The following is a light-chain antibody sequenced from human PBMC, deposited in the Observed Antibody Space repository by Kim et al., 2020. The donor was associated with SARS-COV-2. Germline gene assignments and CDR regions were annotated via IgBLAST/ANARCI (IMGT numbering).Light chain of an antibody. CDR1: NIGSKS. J-gene: IGLJ3*02. CDR2: SNR. CDR3: QVWDYSSDQVV. Sequence: SYELTQPPSVSVAPGKTARITCGGNNIGSKSVHWYQQRPGQAPVLVIYSNRDRPSGIPERFSGSNSGNTATLTISGVEAGDEADFYCQVWDYSSDQVVFGGGNGLTVL. V-gene: IGLV3-21*04.